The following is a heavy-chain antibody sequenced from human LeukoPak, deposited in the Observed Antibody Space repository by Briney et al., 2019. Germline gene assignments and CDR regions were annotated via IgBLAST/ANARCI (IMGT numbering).Heavy chain of an antibody. CDR1: GFTFSTYW. D-gene: IGHD2-15*01. V-gene: IGHV3-74*01. Sequence: GGSLRLSCGASGFTFSTYWMNWVRQAPGKGLVWVSQINGGGSNTNYADSVKGRFTISRDNAKNSLYLQMNSLRAEDTAVYYCARGSRDPVVVVAATRSGDHTPFDYWGQGTLVTVSS. CDR2: INGGGSNT. CDR3: ARGSRDPVVVVAATRSGDHTPFDY. J-gene: IGHJ4*02.